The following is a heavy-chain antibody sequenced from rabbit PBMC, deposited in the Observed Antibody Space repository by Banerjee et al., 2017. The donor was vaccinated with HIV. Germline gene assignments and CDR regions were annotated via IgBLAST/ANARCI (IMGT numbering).Heavy chain of an antibody. J-gene: IGHJ3*01. Sequence: QSLEESGGDLVKPGASLTLTCTASGFSFSSNYYMSWVRQAPGKRLEWIGYIYTTKGSTDYASWAKGRFTISKTSSTTVTLQMTSLTAADTATYFCARDHLPYGYVGYGGEFALWGQGTLVTVS. CDR1: GFSFSSNYY. CDR2: IYTTKGST. D-gene: IGHD6-1*01. CDR3: ARDHLPYGYVGYGGEFAL. V-gene: IGHV1S40*01.